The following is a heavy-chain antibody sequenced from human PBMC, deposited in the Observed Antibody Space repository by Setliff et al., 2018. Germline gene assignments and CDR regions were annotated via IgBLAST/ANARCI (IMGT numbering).Heavy chain of an antibody. V-gene: IGHV4-61*09. CDR1: GDSINSRTNY. Sequence: SETLSLTCTVSGDSINSRTNYWSWIRQPAGKGPEWIGHIYASWSTNYNPSLKSRVTISLDTSKNQFSLKLSSVTAADTAAYYCARMSGFAYIDVWGNGTTVTVSS. D-gene: IGHD3-3*01. J-gene: IGHJ6*03. CDR2: IYASWST. CDR3: ARMSGFAYIDV.